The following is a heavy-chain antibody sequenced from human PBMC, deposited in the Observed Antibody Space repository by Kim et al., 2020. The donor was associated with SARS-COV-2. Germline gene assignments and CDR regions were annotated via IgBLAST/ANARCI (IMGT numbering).Heavy chain of an antibody. V-gene: IGHV3-11*01. J-gene: IGHJ6*02. CDR1: GFTFSDYY. CDR2: ITNTRRTL. CDR3: ERLNYFCMDV. Sequence: GGSLRLSCAASGFTFSDYYMSWIRQAPGKGLEWLSYITNTRRTLSYADSVKGRFTISRENAERSLYLQMNSLRAEDTPVYYCERLNYFCMDVWGQGPTVTGSS.